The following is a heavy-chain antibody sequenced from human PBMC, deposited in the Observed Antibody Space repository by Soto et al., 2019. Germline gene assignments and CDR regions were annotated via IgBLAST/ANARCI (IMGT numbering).Heavy chain of an antibody. D-gene: IGHD3-10*01. J-gene: IGHJ4*02. V-gene: IGHV2-5*02. CDR1: GFSLSIRGVS. Sequence: QITLKESGPTLVKPTQTLTLTCTFSGFSLSIRGVSVGWIRQPPGKALEWLALIYWDDDKRYRPSLKSRLTITNDTYKDQVVLTMTNMDPVDTATYYCARQVWFGELYWGQGTRSPSPQ. CDR2: IYWDDDK. CDR3: ARQVWFGELY.